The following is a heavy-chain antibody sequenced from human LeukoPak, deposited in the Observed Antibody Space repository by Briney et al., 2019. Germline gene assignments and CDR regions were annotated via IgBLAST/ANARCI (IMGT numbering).Heavy chain of an antibody. CDR3: ARVDRDYDFWSGYYRDFDY. J-gene: IGHJ4*02. Sequence: SETLSLTCTVSGGSISSSSYYWGWIRQPPGKGLEWIGSIYYSGSTYYNPSLKSRVTISVDTSKNQFSLKLSSVTAADTAVYYCARVDRDYDFWSGYYRDFDYWGQGTLVTVSS. V-gene: IGHV4-39*01. CDR1: GGSISSSSYY. CDR2: IYYSGST. D-gene: IGHD3-3*01.